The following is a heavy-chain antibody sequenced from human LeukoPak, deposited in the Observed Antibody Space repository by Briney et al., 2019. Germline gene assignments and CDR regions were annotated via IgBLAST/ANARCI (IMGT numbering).Heavy chain of an antibody. D-gene: IGHD3-22*01. CDR2: ISSSSSTI. V-gene: IGHV3-48*01. CDR3: ATGSSGYYPTEDY. CDR1: GFTFSSYS. Sequence: PGGSLRLSCAASGFTFSSYSMNWVRQAPGKGLEWVSYISSSSSTIYYADSVKGRFTISRDNAKNSLYLQMNSLRAEDTAVYYCATGSSGYYPTEDYWGQGTLVTVSS. J-gene: IGHJ4*02.